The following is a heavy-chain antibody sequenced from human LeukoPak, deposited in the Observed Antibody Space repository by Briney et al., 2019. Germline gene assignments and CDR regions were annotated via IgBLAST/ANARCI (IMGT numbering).Heavy chain of an antibody. D-gene: IGHD1-26*01. CDR2: IKQDGSEK. J-gene: IGHJ4*02. CDR1: GFTFSSYW. CDR3: ARDPGSYTSY. Sequence: QPRGSLRLSCAASGFTFSSYWMSWVRQAPGKGLEWVANIKQDGSEKYYADSVKVRFTISRDNARNSLYLQMNSLRVEDTAVYYCARDPGSYTSYWGQGTLVTVSS. V-gene: IGHV3-7*01.